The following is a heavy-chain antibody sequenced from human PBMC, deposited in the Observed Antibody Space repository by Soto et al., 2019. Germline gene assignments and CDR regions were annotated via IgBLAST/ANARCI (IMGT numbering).Heavy chain of an antibody. V-gene: IGHV3-23*01. J-gene: IGHJ4*02. CDR3: AKGGQIWEPFDH. CDR1: GLAFSNYA. CDR2: ISASGYSA. Sequence: EAHFLESGGGLVQPGGSLRLSCAASGLAFSNYAISWVRQAPGKGLEWVSTISASGYSAYYGGAVKGRFTTSRDNSKSTLYLQMTRLRAEVTAVYYWAKGGQIWEPFDHWGQGTQVTVSS. D-gene: IGHD1-26*01.